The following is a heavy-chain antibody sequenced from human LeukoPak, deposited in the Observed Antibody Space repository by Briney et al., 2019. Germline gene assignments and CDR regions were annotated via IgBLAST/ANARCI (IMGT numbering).Heavy chain of an antibody. CDR1: GGSFSGYY. CDR2: INHSGST. V-gene: IGHV4-34*01. J-gene: IGHJ4*02. Sequence: SETLSLTCAVYGGSFSGYYWSWIRQPPGKGLKWIGEINHSGSTNYNPSLKSRVTISVDTSKNQFSLKLSSVTAADTAVYYCARGDTVAARPGRLDYWGQGTLVTVSS. D-gene: IGHD6-6*01. CDR3: ARGDTVAARPGRLDY.